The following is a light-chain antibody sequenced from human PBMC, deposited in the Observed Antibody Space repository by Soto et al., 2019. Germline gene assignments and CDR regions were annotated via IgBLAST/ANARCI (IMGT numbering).Light chain of an antibody. CDR2: AAS. Sequence: DIQMTQSPSSLSASVGDRVTLTCRASQSISSYLNWYRQKPGKAPNLLIYAASSLHSGVPSRFSGSGSATDFTLTISNLQPEDFATYYCQQSYSTPRTFGQGNKVESK. CDR3: QQSYSTPRT. CDR1: QSISSY. J-gene: IGKJ1*01. V-gene: IGKV1-39*01.